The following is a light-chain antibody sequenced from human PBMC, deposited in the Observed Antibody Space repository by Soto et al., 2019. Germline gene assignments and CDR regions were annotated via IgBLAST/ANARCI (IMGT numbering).Light chain of an antibody. J-gene: IGKJ1*01. CDR2: WAS. CDR1: QSVLYVSNNNNY. V-gene: IGKV4-1*01. CDR3: HQYYSTPWT. Sequence: DIVMAQSPESLAVSLGERATINCKSSQSVLYVSNNNNYIDWYQQKPGQPPQLLIYWASTRESGVPDRFSGSWSGTEFTLTISSLQAEDVAVYYCHQYYSTPWTFGQGTKVEIK.